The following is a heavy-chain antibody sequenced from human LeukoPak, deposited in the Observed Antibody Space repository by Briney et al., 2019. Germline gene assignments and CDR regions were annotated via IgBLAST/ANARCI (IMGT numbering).Heavy chain of an antibody. CDR2: IYSGGST. Sequence: PGGSLRLSCAASGFTVSSNYMSWVRQAPGKGLEWGSVIYSGGSTYYADSVKGRFTISRDNSKNTLYLQMNSLRAEDTAAYYCARGNYGSGSYYYIDYWGQGTLVTVSS. CDR1: GFTVSSNY. V-gene: IGHV3-66*01. CDR3: ARGNYGSGSYYYIDY. J-gene: IGHJ4*02. D-gene: IGHD3-10*01.